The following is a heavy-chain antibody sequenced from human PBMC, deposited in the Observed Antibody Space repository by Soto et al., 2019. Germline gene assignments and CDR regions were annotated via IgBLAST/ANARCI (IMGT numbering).Heavy chain of an antibody. J-gene: IGHJ6*02. Sequence: QVQLVQSGAEVKKPGSSVKVSCKASGGTFSSYTISWVRQAPGQGLEWMGRIIPILGIANYAQKFQGRVTITADKSTSTAYMELSSRRSEDTAVYYCARGPYYYGSGRYYKGPVYYGMDVWGQGTTVTVSS. CDR3: ARGPYYYGSGRYYKGPVYYGMDV. V-gene: IGHV1-69*02. CDR2: IIPILGIA. CDR1: GGTFSSYT. D-gene: IGHD3-10*01.